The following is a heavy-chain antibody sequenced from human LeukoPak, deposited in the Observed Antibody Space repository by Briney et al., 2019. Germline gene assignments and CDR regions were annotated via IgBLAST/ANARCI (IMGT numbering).Heavy chain of an antibody. J-gene: IGHJ5*02. CDR3: AREVNGNWFDH. Sequence: SETLSLTCTVSGGSISSYYWSWIRQPPGKGLEGIGYIYYSGSTNYNPSLTSRGTISVDTSKSQFSLKLSSVTAADTAVYYCAREVNGNWFDHWGQGTLVTVSS. CDR2: IYYSGST. CDR1: GGSISSYY. D-gene: IGHD2-8*01. V-gene: IGHV4-59*01.